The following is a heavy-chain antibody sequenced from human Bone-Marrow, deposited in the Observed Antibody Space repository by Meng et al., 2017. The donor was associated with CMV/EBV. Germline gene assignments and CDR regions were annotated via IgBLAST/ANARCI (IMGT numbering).Heavy chain of an antibody. Sequence: ASVKVSCKASGYTFTGYYMHWVRQAPGQGLEWMGWINPNSGGTNYAQKFQGRVTMTRDTSISTAYMELSRLRSDDTAVYYCARDRSAVVNYYYYGMDVWGQGTTVTFSS. CDR2: INPNSGGT. J-gene: IGHJ6*02. D-gene: IGHD6-13*01. CDR1: GYTFTGYY. V-gene: IGHV1-2*02. CDR3: ARDRSAVVNYYYYGMDV.